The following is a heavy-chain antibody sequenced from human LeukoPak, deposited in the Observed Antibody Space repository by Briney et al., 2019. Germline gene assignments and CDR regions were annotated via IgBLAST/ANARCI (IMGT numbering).Heavy chain of an antibody. Sequence: GGSLRLSCAASGFTFSSYAMSWVRQAPGKGLEWVSAISGSGGSTYYADSVRGRFTISRDNSKNTLYLQMNSLRAEDTAVYYCAKARYYDFWSGYYFDYWGQGTLVTVSS. CDR1: GFTFSSYA. CDR3: AKARYYDFWSGYYFDY. V-gene: IGHV3-23*01. J-gene: IGHJ4*02. D-gene: IGHD3-3*01. CDR2: ISGSGGST.